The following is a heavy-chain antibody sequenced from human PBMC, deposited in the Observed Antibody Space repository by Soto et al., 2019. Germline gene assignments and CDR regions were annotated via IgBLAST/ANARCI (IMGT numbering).Heavy chain of an antibody. Sequence: ASETLSLTCSVSGDSISSYYWSWIRQPPGKGLEWIGYMYYSGSINYNPSLKSRVTISVDTSKNQFSLKLSSVTAADTAVYYCASLFRGSGRPQGFDYWGQGTLVTVSS. D-gene: IGHD3-10*01. CDR1: GDSISSYY. J-gene: IGHJ4*02. CDR3: ASLFRGSGRPQGFDY. V-gene: IGHV4-59*08. CDR2: MYYSGSI.